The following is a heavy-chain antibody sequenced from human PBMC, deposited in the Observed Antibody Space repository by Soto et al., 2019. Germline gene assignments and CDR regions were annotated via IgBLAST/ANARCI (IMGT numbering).Heavy chain of an antibody. Sequence: GGSLRLSCAASGFTFRGYGMHWVRQAPGRGLEWVALISYDGSIRYYADSVRGRFTISRDNSKNTLYLQMNSLRAEDTAVYYCANSEYSRYKNIDVWGQGTTVTV. CDR2: ISYDGSIR. V-gene: IGHV3-30*18. CDR3: ANSEYSRYKNIDV. D-gene: IGHD5-18*01. CDR1: GFTFRGYG. J-gene: IGHJ6*02.